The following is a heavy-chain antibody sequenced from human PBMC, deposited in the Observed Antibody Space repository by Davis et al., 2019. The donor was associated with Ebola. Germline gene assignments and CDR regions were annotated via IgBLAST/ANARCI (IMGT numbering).Heavy chain of an antibody. CDR3: ARRFDSFDY. CDR2: VYYDGTT. CDR1: GASISSGFFS. Sequence: SETLSLTCTVSGASISSGFFSWTWVRQPAGKGLEWIGTVYYDGTTYYNPSLKSRVAMSVDTSKNQFSLELRSVTAADTAVYYCARRFDSFDYWGQGTLFTVSS. J-gene: IGHJ4*02. V-gene: IGHV4-39*07. D-gene: IGHD3-9*01.